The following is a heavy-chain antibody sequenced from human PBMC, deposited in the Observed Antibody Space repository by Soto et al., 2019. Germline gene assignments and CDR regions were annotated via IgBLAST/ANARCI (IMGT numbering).Heavy chain of an antibody. D-gene: IGHD6-13*01. CDR1: GFTFGDYA. CDR2: IRSKAYGGTT. V-gene: IGHV3-49*03. CDR3: TRDLYNSSWFLDVFDI. Sequence: GGSLRLSCTASGFTFGDYAMSWFRQAPGKGLEWVGFIRSKAYGGTTEYAASVKGRFTISRDDSKSIAYLQMNSLKTEDTAVYYCTRDLYNSSWFLDVFDIWGQGTMVTVSS. J-gene: IGHJ3*02.